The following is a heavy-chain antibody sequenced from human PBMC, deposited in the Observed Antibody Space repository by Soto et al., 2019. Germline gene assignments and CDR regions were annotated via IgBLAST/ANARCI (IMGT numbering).Heavy chain of an antibody. CDR1: GFTFNNYA. CDR2: ISRGSGST. CDR3: ALDGPYGGNYYAFEA. D-gene: IGHD1-26*01. Sequence: GGSLRLSCAASGFTFNNYAMFWVRQAPGKALEWVSSISRGSGSTYYADSVKGRFTIPRDSSKNTLYLQMKSLTAEDTGVYYCALDGPYGGNYYAFEAWGQGHLVTV. V-gene: IGHV3-23*01. J-gene: IGHJ5*02.